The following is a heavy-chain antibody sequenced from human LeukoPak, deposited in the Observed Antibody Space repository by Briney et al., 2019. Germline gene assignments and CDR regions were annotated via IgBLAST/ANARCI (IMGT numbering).Heavy chain of an antibody. V-gene: IGHV4-59*13. CDR2: IYDSGSI. CDR3: AREMATGGYYYYYMDV. Sequence: SETLSLTCTVSGGSISNYYWSWIRQPPGKGLEWIGYIYDSGSINYNPSFERRVTISVDTSKNQFSLRLRYVTAADTAVYYCAREMATGGYYYYYMDVWGKGTTVTVSS. D-gene: IGHD5-24*01. J-gene: IGHJ6*03. CDR1: GGSISNYY.